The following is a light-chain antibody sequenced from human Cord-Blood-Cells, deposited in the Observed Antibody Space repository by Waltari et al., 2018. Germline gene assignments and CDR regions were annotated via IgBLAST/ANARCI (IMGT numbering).Light chain of an antibody. J-gene: IGKJ1*01. CDR3: QQYNNWPWT. V-gene: IGKV3-15*01. Sequence: EIVMTKSPATLSVSLGERATLSCRASQSVSSNLAWYQQKPRQAPRLLIYGASTRATGIPGRFSGSGSGTEFTLTISSLQSEDFAVYYCQQYNNWPWTFGQGTKVEIK. CDR2: GAS. CDR1: QSVSSN.